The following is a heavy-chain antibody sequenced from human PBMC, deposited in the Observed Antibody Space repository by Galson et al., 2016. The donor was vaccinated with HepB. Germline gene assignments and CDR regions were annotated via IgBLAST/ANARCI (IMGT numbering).Heavy chain of an antibody. CDR3: TTGEWGVGPTYQYYYYGMDV. CDR2: IKCKIDGGTT. Sequence: SLRLSCAASSSIFSNAWMSWVRQAPGKGLEWVGRIKCKIDGGTTDYAAPVKGRFIISRDDSIDRLYLQMNSLKTEDTAVYYCTTGEWGVGPTYQYYYYGMDVWGQGTTVTVS. V-gene: IGHV3-15*07. D-gene: IGHD1-26*01. J-gene: IGHJ6*02. CDR1: SSIFSNAW.